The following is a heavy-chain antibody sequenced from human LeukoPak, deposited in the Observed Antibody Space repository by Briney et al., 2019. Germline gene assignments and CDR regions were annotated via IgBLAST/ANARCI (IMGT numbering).Heavy chain of an antibody. Sequence: SETLSLTCTVSGGSISNYYWSWIRQPAGKGLEWIGRIYASGSTDYNPSLKGRVTMPVDTSKNQFSLNLSSVTAADTAVYYCARDVLTGAETHNWFDPWGQGTLVTVSS. CDR2: IYASGST. D-gene: IGHD3-9*01. CDR3: ARDVLTGAETHNWFDP. V-gene: IGHV4-4*07. J-gene: IGHJ5*02. CDR1: GGSISNYY.